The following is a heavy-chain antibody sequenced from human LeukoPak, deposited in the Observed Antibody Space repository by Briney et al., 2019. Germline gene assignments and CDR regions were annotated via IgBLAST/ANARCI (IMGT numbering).Heavy chain of an antibody. D-gene: IGHD5-18*01. CDR3: ARDARRGYSYDGSFDY. Sequence: SVKVSCKASGGTFSSYAISWVRQAPGQGLEWMGGIIPIFGTANYAQKFQGRVTITADESTSTAYMELSSLRSEDTAVYYCARDARRGYSYDGSFDYWGQGTLVTVSS. J-gene: IGHJ4*02. CDR1: GGTFSSYA. CDR2: IIPIFGTA. V-gene: IGHV1-69*13.